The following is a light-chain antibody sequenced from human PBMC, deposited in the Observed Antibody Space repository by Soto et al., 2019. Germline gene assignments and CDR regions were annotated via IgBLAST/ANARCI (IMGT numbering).Light chain of an antibody. CDR1: QNVNSN. Sequence: EIVMTQSPATLSVSPGERATLSCRASQNVNSNLAWYQQKPGQTPRLLIYTASTRATGVPARFSASASGTEFTLTISSLQSEDFAVYYCQQYNNWPYTFGQGTKLEIK. CDR2: TAS. J-gene: IGKJ2*01. V-gene: IGKV3-15*01. CDR3: QQYNNWPYT.